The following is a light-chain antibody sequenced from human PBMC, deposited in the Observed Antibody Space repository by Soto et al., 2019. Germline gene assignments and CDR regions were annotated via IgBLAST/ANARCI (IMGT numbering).Light chain of an antibody. CDR1: KLGDKY. J-gene: IGLJ2*01. V-gene: IGLV3-1*01. CDR2: QDN. Sequence: SSELTQPPSVSVSPGQTASITCSGDKLGDKYASWYHQKPGQSPVLVIFQDNKRPSGIPERFSGSNSGNTATLTISGTQAMDEADYYCQAWDSSTKVFGGGTKLTVL. CDR3: QAWDSSTKV.